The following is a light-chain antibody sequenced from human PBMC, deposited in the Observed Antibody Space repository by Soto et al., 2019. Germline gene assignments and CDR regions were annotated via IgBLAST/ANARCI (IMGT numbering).Light chain of an antibody. CDR1: QWVYSSY. J-gene: IGKJ1*01. CDR2: GAS. Sequence: EIVLTQSPGTLSLSPGARATLSCMASQWVYSSYLAWYQQKPGQVPRLVMYGASSRATGIPDRFSGSGSGTEFTLTISSLKSEDFAVYYCQKYTNWPPWTLGPGKKVDIK. V-gene: IGKV3-20*01. CDR3: QKYTNWPPWT.